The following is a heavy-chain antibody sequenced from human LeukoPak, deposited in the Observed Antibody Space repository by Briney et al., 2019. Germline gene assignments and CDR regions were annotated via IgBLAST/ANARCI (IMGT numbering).Heavy chain of an antibody. V-gene: IGHV3-30*02. Sequence: PGGSLRLSCAASGFTFSSYGMNWVRQAPGKGLEWVAFIRYDGSNKYYADSVKGRFTISRDNSKNTLYLQMNSLRAEDTAVYYCASLGYSSSWYRGVVDYWGQGTLVTVSS. D-gene: IGHD6-13*01. CDR1: GFTFSSYG. CDR3: ASLGYSSSWYRGVVDY. J-gene: IGHJ4*02. CDR2: IRYDGSNK.